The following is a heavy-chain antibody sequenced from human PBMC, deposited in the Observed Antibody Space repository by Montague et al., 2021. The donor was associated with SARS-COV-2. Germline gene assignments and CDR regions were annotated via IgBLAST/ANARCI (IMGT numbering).Heavy chain of an antibody. Sequence: SVKGRFTISRDNAKNSLHLQMNSLRVEDTAVYYCAGEGGYASGWYSDYWGQGTLVIVSS. D-gene: IGHD6-19*01. V-gene: IGHV3-21*01. J-gene: IGHJ4*02. CDR3: AGEGGYASGWYSDY.